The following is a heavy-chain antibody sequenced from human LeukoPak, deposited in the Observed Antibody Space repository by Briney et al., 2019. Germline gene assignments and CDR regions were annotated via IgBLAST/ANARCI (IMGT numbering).Heavy chain of an antibody. J-gene: IGHJ4*02. CDR3: ARGPLWRYFDY. V-gene: IGHV3-64*01. CDR2: ISSNGGST. D-gene: IGHD1-1*01. CDR1: GFTFSSYA. Sequence: GGSLRFSCAASGFTFSSYAMHWVRQAPGKGLEYVSAISSNGGSTYYANSVKGRFTISRDNSKNTLYLQMGSLRAEDMAVYYCARGPLWRYFDYRGQGTLVTVSS.